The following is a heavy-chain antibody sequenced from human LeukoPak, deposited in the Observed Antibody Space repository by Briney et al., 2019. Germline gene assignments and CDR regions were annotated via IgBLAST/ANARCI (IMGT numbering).Heavy chain of an antibody. V-gene: IGHV1-69*05. CDR3: ARSSSWSKYWVY. CDR2: IIPIFCTA. CDR1: GGTFSSYA. D-gene: IGHD6-13*01. J-gene: IGHJ4*02. Sequence: SSVEVSCKASGGTFSSYAISWVRQAPGQGLEWMGGIIPIFCTANYAQKFQGRVTITTDESTSTAYMELSSLRSEDTAVYYCARSSSWSKYWVYWGQGTLVTVSS.